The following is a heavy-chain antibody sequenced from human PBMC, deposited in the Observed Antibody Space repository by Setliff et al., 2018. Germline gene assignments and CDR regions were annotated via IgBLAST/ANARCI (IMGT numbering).Heavy chain of an antibody. Sequence: SETLSLTCTVSGGSVRGYYWSWIRQPPGKGLEWIGYFFNSGDTDCNPSLKSRVTISVDTSKNQFSLRLTSVTAADTAVYYCAKHMTPVANYFNRYMDVWGKGTTVTVSS. J-gene: IGHJ6*03. CDR2: FFNSGDT. CDR3: AKHMTPVANYFNRYMDV. V-gene: IGHV4-59*08. D-gene: IGHD4-17*01. CDR1: GGSVRGYY.